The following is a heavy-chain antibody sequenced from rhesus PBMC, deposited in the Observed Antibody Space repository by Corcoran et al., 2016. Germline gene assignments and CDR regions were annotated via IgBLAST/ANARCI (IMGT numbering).Heavy chain of an antibody. D-gene: IGHD6-25*01. CDR3: ARGIKAAAGTSYYFDY. CDR1: GGSISGYY. CDR2: IGGSGGST. Sequence: QVQLQESGPGVVKPSETLSLTCAVSGGSISGYYLWSWIRQPPGKGLEWVGYIGGSGGSTNYNPSLKNRVTISKGTSKNQFSLKLSSVTAADTAVYYCARGIKAAAGTSYYFDYWGQGVLVTVSS. V-gene: IGHV4-127*01. J-gene: IGHJ4*01.